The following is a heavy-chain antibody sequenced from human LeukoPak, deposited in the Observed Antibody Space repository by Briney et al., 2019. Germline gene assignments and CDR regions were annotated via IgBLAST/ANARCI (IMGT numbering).Heavy chain of an antibody. CDR2: IYPGDSDT. Sequence: GESLKISCKGSGYSFTSYWIGWVRQMPGKGLEWMGIIYPGDSDTRYSPSFQGQVTISADKSISTAYLQWSSLKASDTAMYYCARQKLSDSWSGHDAFDIWGQGTMVTVSS. D-gene: IGHD3-3*01. CDR1: GYSFTSYW. CDR3: ARQKLSDSWSGHDAFDI. J-gene: IGHJ3*02. V-gene: IGHV5-51*01.